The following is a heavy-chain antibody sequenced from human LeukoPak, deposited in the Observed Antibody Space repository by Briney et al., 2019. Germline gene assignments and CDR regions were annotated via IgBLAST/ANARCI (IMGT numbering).Heavy chain of an antibody. D-gene: IGHD4-23*01. CDR3: AREDVVTTYFDY. J-gene: IGHJ4*02. CDR1: GGSISSSSYY. V-gene: IGHV4-39*07. CDR2: IYYSGST. Sequence: SETLSLTCTVSGGSISSSSYYWGWIRQPPGKGLEWIGSIYYSGSTYYNPSLKSRVTISVDTSKNQFSLKLSSVTAADTAMYYCAREDVVTTYFDYWGQGTLVTVSS.